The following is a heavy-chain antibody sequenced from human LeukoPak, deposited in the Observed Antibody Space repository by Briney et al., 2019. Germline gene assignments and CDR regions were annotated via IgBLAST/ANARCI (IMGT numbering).Heavy chain of an antibody. J-gene: IGHJ5*02. D-gene: IGHD2-21*02. CDR3: ARLETSVTEHNWFDP. V-gene: IGHV4-39*01. CDR2: IGGSNCYRGST. CDR1: GASISSSAYY. Sequence: SETLSLTCTVSGASISSSAYYWGWIRQPPGKGLEWIGSIGGSNCYRGSTYYNPSLKSRVTIHVDTSKDQFSLKLSSVTAADTAVYYCARLETSVTEHNWFDPWGQGTLVTVSS.